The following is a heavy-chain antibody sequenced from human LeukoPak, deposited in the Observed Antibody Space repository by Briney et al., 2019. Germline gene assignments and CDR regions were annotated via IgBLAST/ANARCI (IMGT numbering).Heavy chain of an antibody. CDR2: IYHSGST. D-gene: IGHD2-21*01. CDR1: GGSISSSSYY. V-gene: IGHV4-39*01. J-gene: IGHJ4*02. CDR3: ARHDAGCDYIGY. Sequence: SETLSLTCTVSGGSISSSSYYWGWIRQPPGKGLEWIGSIYHSGSTYYNPSLKSRVTISVDTSKNQFSLKLNSVTAADTAVYYCARHDAGCDYIGYWGQGTLVTVSS.